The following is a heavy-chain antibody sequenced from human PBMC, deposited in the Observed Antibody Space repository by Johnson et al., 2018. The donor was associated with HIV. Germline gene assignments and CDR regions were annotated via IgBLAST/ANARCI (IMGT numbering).Heavy chain of an antibody. CDR2: INWNGRST. Sequence: VQLVESGGGVVRPGGSLRLSCAASGFTFDDDGMSWVRQVPGKGLEWVSGINWNGRSTGYADSVKGRFTISRDNAKSSLYLKMNSLGAEDTALYYCARVYVVCHTDFWSGYYNPFDIWGQGTMVTVSS. J-gene: IGHJ3*02. V-gene: IGHV3-20*04. D-gene: IGHD3-3*01. CDR3: ARVYVVCHTDFWSGYYNPFDI. CDR1: GFTFDDDG.